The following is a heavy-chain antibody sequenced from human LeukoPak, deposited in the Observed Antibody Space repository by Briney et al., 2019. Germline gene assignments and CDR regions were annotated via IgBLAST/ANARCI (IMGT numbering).Heavy chain of an antibody. CDR2: IYYSGST. J-gene: IGHJ5*02. V-gene: IGHV4-31*03. CDR1: GGSISSGDYY. Sequence: SETLSLTCTVSGGSISSGDYYWSWIRQLPGKGLEWIGYIYYSGSTYYNPSLKSRVTISVDTSKNQFSLKLSSVTAADTAVYYCARDLGVVVVPAANILPAWGQGTLVTVSS. D-gene: IGHD2-2*01. CDR3: ARDLGVVVVPAANILPA.